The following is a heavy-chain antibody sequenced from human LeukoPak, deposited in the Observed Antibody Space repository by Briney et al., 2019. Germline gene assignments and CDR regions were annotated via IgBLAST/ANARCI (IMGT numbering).Heavy chain of an antibody. CDR1: GFTFSSYS. J-gene: IGHJ3*02. Sequence: GGSLRLSCAASGFTFSSYSMNWVRQAPGRGLEWVSSIGSTSSYLYYGDSVKGRFTISRDNAKNSLYLQMSSLRAEDTAVYYCARVRSGHCSGASCPHGPFDIWGQGTMVTVSS. V-gene: IGHV3-21*01. CDR2: IGSTSSYL. D-gene: IGHD2-15*01. CDR3: ARVRSGHCSGASCPHGPFDI.